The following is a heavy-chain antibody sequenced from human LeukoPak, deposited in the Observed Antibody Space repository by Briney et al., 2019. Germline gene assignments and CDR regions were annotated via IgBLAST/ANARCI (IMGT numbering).Heavy chain of an antibody. CDR2: IKPDGNEK. CDR3: ARDPTWNEVY. V-gene: IGHV3-7*01. Sequence: GGSLRLSCAASGFTFSGYWMSWVRQAPGKGLEWVANIKPDGNEKYYVDSVKGRFTISRDNAKNSLYLQMNSLRAEDTAVYYCARDPTWNEVYWGQGTLVTVSS. J-gene: IGHJ4*02. D-gene: IGHD1-1*01. CDR1: GFTFSGYW.